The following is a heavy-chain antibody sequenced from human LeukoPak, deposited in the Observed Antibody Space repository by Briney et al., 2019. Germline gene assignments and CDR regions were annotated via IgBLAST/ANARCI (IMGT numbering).Heavy chain of an antibody. J-gene: IGHJ4*02. CDR2: IYPGDSDT. CDR1: GYSFTNYW. CDR3: ARGGDYRYFDY. Sequence: GESLKISCKGSGYSFTNYWIGWVRQMPGKGLEWMGIIYPGDSDTRYRPSFQGQVTISAGKSITTAYLQWSSLTASDTAMYYCARGGDYRYFDYWGQGTLVTVSS. D-gene: IGHD4-17*01. V-gene: IGHV5-51*01.